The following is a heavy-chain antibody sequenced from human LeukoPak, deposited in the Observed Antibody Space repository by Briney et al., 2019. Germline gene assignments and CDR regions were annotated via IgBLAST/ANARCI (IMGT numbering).Heavy chain of an antibody. J-gene: IGHJ6*03. V-gene: IGHV4-34*01. Sequence: SEILSLTCAVYGGSFSGHYWTWIRQPPGKGLEWIGEINHSGSTNYNPSLKSRVTISVDTSKNQFSLKLSSVTAADTAVYYCARADYSSTWSHDYYYMDVWGKGTTVTVSS. CDR3: ARADYSSTWSHDYYYMDV. CDR2: INHSGST. CDR1: GGSFSGHY. D-gene: IGHD6-13*01.